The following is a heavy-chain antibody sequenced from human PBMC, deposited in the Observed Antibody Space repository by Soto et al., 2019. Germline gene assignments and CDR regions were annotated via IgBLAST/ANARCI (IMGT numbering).Heavy chain of an antibody. CDR2: IYSGGST. CDR3: AREDSSHKGVYYYGMDV. J-gene: IGHJ6*02. CDR1: GFTVSSNY. D-gene: IGHD6-13*01. V-gene: IGHV3-53*01. Sequence: LSCAASGFTVSSNYMSWVRQAPGKGLEWVSVIYSGGSTYYADSVKGRFTISRDNSKNTLYLQMNSLRAEDTAVYYCAREDSSHKGVYYYGMDVWGQGTKVTVYS.